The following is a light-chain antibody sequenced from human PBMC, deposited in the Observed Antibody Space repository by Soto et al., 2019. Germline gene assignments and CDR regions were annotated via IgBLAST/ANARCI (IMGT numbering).Light chain of an antibody. J-gene: IGKJ3*01. CDR2: KAS. V-gene: IGKV1-5*03. Sequence: DIQMTQSPSTLSASVGDRVTITCRASQSIRNWLAWYQQKPGKAPNLLIYKASSLEGGVPSRFSGSGSGTEFSLTIGSLQPDDLATYYCQQYNSYTPTFGPGTKVEIK. CDR1: QSIRNW. CDR3: QQYNSYTPT.